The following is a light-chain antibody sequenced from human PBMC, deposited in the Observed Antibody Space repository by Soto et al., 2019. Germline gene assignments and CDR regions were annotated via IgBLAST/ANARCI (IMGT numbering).Light chain of an antibody. CDR2: LGS. V-gene: IGKV2-28*01. CDR1: QSLLHSNGYNY. J-gene: IGKJ2*01. CDR3: MQAQQTPYT. Sequence: DIVMTQSPLSLPVTPGEPASISCRSSQSLLHSNGYNYLDWYLQKAGQSPQLLIHLGSNRASGVPDRFSGSGSGTDCTLKISRGEAEDVGVYYCMQAQQTPYTFGQGTELEIK.